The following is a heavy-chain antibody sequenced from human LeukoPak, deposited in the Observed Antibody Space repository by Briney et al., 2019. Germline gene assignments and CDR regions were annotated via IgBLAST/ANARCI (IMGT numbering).Heavy chain of an antibody. D-gene: IGHD1-26*01. CDR2: IKAKAHGGTI. J-gene: IGHJ4*02. Sequence: PGGSLRLSCAASGFSFSSYSMNWVRQAPGKGLEWVGRIKAKAHGGTIEYAAPVKGRFTISRDDSKNTLYLQMSSLKTEDTAVYYCTTDGVGVEGATYDNWGQGTLVSVSS. CDR1: GFSFSSYS. CDR3: TTDGVGVEGATYDN. V-gene: IGHV3-15*01.